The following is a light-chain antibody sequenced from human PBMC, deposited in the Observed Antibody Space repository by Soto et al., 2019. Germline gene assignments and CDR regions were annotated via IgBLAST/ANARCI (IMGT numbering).Light chain of an antibody. V-gene: IGKV1-5*03. Sequence: DIPMTQSPSTLYASVGDRVTITCRASQSISSWLAWYQQNPGKAPNLLLYKAFSLQGGVPSRFSGSVSGTEFSLTISSRQRDDLATYYCQQYNSYPPTFGPGTKVDIK. CDR3: QQYNSYPPT. CDR2: KAF. J-gene: IGKJ3*01. CDR1: QSISSW.